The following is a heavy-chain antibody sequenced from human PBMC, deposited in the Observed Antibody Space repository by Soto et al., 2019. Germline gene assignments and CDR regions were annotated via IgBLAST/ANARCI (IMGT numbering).Heavy chain of an antibody. CDR2: IYYSGST. V-gene: IGHV4-39*01. CDR3: ARHRAMFSSPFFDP. J-gene: IGHJ5*02. Sequence: SETLSLTCTVSGGSISSSSYYWGWIRQPPGKGLEWIGSIYYSGSTYYNPSLKSRVTISVDTSKNQFSLKLSSVTAADTAVYYCARHRAMFSSPFFDPWGQGTLVPVSS. D-gene: IGHD3-10*02. CDR1: GGSISSSSYY.